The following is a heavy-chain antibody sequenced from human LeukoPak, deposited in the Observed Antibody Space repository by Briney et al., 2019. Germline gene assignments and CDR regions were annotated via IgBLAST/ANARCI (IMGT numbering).Heavy chain of an antibody. J-gene: IGHJ4*02. CDR1: GVSFSGYY. Sequence: PSETLSLTCAVYGVSFSGYYWSWLRQPPGKGLEWIGEINHSGSTNYNPSLKSRVTISVDTSKNQFSLKLSSVTAADTAVYYCARAPGYSSGWYGARGTSRYFDYWGQGTLVTVSS. CDR2: INHSGST. D-gene: IGHD6-19*01. V-gene: IGHV4-34*01. CDR3: ARAPGYSSGWYGARGTSRYFDY.